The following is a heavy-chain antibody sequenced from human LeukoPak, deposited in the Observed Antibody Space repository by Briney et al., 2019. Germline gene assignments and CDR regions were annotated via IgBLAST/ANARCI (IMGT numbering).Heavy chain of an antibody. Sequence: SETPSLTCAVYGGSFSGYYWSWIRQPPGKGLEWIGEINHSGSTNYNPSLESRVTISVDTSKNQFSLELNSVTAADTAVYYCAVTKGRLGFDPWGQGTLVTVSS. J-gene: IGHJ5*02. D-gene: IGHD3-9*01. V-gene: IGHV4-34*01. CDR3: AVTKGRLGFDP. CDR2: INHSGST. CDR1: GGSFSGYY.